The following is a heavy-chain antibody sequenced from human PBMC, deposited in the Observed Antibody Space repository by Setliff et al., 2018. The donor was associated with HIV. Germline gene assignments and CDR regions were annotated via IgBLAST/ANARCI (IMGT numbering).Heavy chain of an antibody. Sequence: SETLSLTCAVYGGSFSGYYWSWIRQPPGKGLEWIGEINHSGSTNYNPSLKSRVTLSVDTSKNQFSLSLTSVTGADTAMYYCASFFVTTVTNQDYWGQGTPVTVSS. CDR3: ASFFVTTVTNQDY. V-gene: IGHV4-34*01. D-gene: IGHD4-17*01. CDR1: GGSFSGYY. CDR2: INHSGST. J-gene: IGHJ4*02.